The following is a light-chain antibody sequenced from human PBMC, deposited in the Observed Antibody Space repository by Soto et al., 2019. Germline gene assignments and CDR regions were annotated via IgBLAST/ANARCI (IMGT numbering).Light chain of an antibody. V-gene: IGKV3D-20*01. Sequence: EMVLTQSPATLSLSPGERATLSCGASQSVSNSYLAWYQQKPGLAPRLLIYDASSRATGIPDRFSGSGSGTDFTLTISRLEPEDFVVYYCQQYGSSPITLGQGTRLEIK. J-gene: IGKJ5*01. CDR3: QQYGSSPIT. CDR2: DAS. CDR1: QSVSNSY.